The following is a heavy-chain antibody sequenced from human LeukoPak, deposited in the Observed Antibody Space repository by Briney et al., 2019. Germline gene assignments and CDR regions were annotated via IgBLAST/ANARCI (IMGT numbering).Heavy chain of an antibody. V-gene: IGHV1-3*04. D-gene: IGHD3-10*01. J-gene: IGHJ6*02. CDR2: INTGNGNT. CDR3: ATAPITMVRGVTVPYYYYGMDV. CDR1: GYTFTSNA. Sequence: GASVKVSCKASGYTFTSNAMHWVRQAPGQRPEWMGWINTGNGNTKYSQKFQGRVTMTEDTSTDTAYMELSSLRSEDTAVYYCATAPITMVRGVTVPYYYYGMDVWGQGTTVTVSS.